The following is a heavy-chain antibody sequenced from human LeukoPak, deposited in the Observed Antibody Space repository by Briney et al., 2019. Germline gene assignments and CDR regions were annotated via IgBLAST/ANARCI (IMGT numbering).Heavy chain of an antibody. D-gene: IGHD1/OR15-1a*01. CDR3: ARNKGGDY. CDR2: IKQDGSEE. CDR1: GFTFSHYW. V-gene: IGHV3-7*01. Sequence: PGGSLRLSCAASGFTFSHYWMSWVRQAPGKGLEWVASIKQDGSEENYVDSVKGRFTFSRDNAKNSLYLQMNSLRGEDTAVYYCARNKGGDYWGQGTLVTVSS. J-gene: IGHJ4*02.